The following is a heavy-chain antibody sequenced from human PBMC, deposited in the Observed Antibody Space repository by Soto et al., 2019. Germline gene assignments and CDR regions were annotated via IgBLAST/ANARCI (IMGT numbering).Heavy chain of an antibody. CDR3: AGGRGRQQLVMSYYYGMDV. J-gene: IGHJ6*02. CDR1: GGSFSGYY. V-gene: IGHV4-34*01. Sequence: QVQLQQWGAGLLKPSETLPLTCAVYGGSFSGYYWSWIRQPPGKGLERIGEINHSGSTNYNPSLKCRVTISVDTSKNQFSLNLSSVTAADTAVYYCAGGRGRQQLVMSYYYGMDVWGQGTTVTVSS. D-gene: IGHD6-13*01. CDR2: INHSGST.